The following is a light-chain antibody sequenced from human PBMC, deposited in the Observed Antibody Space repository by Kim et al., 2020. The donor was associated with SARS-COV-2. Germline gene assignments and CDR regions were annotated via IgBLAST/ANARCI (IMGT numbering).Light chain of an antibody. CDR2: AAS. J-gene: IGKJ4*01. Sequence: DIQMTQSPSSVSASVGDTVTITCRAGQGIASWLAWYQQKPGKAPKLLIYAASSLPGGVPSRFSGSGSGTDFTLTISSLQPEDVGTYYCQQGNNFPVTFGGWTKLEI. V-gene: IGKV1-12*01. CDR1: QGIASW. CDR3: QQGNNFPVT.